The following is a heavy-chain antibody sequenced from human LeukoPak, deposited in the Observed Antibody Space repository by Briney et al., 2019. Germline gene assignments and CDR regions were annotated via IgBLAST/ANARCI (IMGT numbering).Heavy chain of an antibody. Sequence: GASVKVSCKASGYTFTSYGISWVRQAPGQGLEWMGWISAYNGNTNYAQKLQGRVTMTRDTSISTAYMELSRLRSDDTAVYYCARDLAGNGYWGQETLVTVSS. CDR3: ARDLAGNGY. CDR2: ISAYNGNT. V-gene: IGHV1-18*01. D-gene: IGHD4-23*01. J-gene: IGHJ4*02. CDR1: GYTFTSYG.